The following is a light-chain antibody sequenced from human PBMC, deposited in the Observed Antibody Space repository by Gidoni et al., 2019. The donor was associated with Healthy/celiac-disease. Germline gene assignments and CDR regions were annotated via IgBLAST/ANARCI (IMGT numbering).Light chain of an antibody. J-gene: IGKJ1*01. CDR3: QQSYSTPWT. Sequence: DIQMNQSPSSLSASVGDRVTITCRASQSISSYLNWYQQKPGKAPKLLLYAAASFQNGVPSRFSGSGSGTDFTLTISSLQPEDFATYYCQQSYSTPWTFGQGTKVEIK. V-gene: IGKV1-39*01. CDR2: AAA. CDR1: QSISSY.